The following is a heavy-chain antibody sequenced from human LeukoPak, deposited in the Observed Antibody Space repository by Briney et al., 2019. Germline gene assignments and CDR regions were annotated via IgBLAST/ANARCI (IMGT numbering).Heavy chain of an antibody. D-gene: IGHD6-13*01. CDR2: IYPGDSDT. CDR1: GYSFTNYW. J-gene: IGHJ4*02. CDR3: ARVPLGIAAYFDY. V-gene: IGHV5-51*01. Sequence: GESLKISCEGSGYSFTNYWIGWVRQMPGKGLEWMGIIYPGDSDTRYSPSFQGQVTISADRSISTAYLQWSSLKASDTAMYYCARVPLGIAAYFDYWGQGTLVTVSS.